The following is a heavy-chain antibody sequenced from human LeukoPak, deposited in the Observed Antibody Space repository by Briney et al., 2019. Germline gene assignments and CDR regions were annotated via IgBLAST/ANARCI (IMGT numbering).Heavy chain of an antibody. Sequence: PGGSLRLSCVASGFTFNTYWMSWVRQAPGKGLEWVANIKQDGSEKYYLDSLEGRFTISRDNAKNSAYLQINRLRAEDSAVYYCARRGTIAVPVFWFDPWGQGTLVIVSS. D-gene: IGHD6-19*01. CDR1: GFTFNTYW. J-gene: IGHJ5*02. V-gene: IGHV3-7*01. CDR2: IKQDGSEK. CDR3: ARRGTIAVPVFWFDP.